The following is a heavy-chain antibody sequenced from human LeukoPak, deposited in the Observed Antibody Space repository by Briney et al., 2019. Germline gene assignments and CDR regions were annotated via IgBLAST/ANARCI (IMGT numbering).Heavy chain of an antibody. D-gene: IGHD1-7*01. CDR3: ARAATGTFDH. CDR1: GFTFSSYS. CDR2: ISSSSTYI. V-gene: IGHV3-21*01. Sequence: GGSLRLSCAASGFTFSSYSMNWVRQGPGKGLEWVSYISSSSTYIYYADSVKGRFTISRDNAKNSLDLQMNSLRAEDTAVYYCARAATGTFDHWGQGTLVTVSS. J-gene: IGHJ4*02.